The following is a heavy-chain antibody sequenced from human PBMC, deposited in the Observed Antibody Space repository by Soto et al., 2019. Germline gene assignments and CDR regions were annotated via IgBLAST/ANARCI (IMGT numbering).Heavy chain of an antibody. Sequence: GGSLRLSCAASGFTFSSYWMSWVRQAPGKGLEWVANIKQDGSEKYYVDSVKGRFTISRDNAKNSLYLQMNSLRAEDTAVYYCARGAWGWHYSNYYYYYYMDVWGKGTTVTVSS. J-gene: IGHJ6*03. CDR3: ARGAWGWHYSNYYYYYYMDV. D-gene: IGHD4-4*01. V-gene: IGHV3-7*04. CDR1: GFTFSSYW. CDR2: IKQDGSEK.